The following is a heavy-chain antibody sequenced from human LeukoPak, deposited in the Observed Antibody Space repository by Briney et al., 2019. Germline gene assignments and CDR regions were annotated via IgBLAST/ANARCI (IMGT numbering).Heavy chain of an antibody. CDR1: GFTFSSYA. J-gene: IGHJ6*03. CDR2: ISYDGTNK. Sequence: GGSLRPSCAASGFTFSSYAMHWVRQAPGKGLEWLAVISYDGTNKYYADSVKGRFTISRDNSKNTLYLQMNSLRDEDTAVYYCARDQGSLPVWFYYYMDVWGSGTTVTVSS. D-gene: IGHD3-16*01. CDR3: ARDQGSLPVWFYYYMDV. V-gene: IGHV3-30*01.